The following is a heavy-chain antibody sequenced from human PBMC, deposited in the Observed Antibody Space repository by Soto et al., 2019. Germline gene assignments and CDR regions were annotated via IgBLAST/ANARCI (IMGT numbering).Heavy chain of an antibody. V-gene: IGHV3-23*01. CDR2: ISGSGGST. Sequence: GGSLRLSCAASGFTFSSYAMSWVRQAPGKGLEWVSAISGSGGSTYYADSVKGRFTISRDNSKNTLYLQMNSLRAEDTAVYYCAKGRTAMVYTYYYYGMDVWGQGTTVTVSS. CDR3: AKGRTAMVYTYYYYGMDV. D-gene: IGHD5-18*01. J-gene: IGHJ6*02. CDR1: GFTFSSYA.